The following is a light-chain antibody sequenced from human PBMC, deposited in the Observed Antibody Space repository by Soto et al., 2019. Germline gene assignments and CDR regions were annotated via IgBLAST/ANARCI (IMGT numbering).Light chain of an antibody. J-gene: IGKJ5*01. Sequence: DIVMTQSPASLAVSLGERATINCKSSQTVLSSSNNRNYLVWYQQKSGQPPKLLIYWSSTRASGVPDRFTGSGSGTDFTLTISNIQAEDVGIYYCHQHYDLPTFGQGTRLEL. V-gene: IGKV4-1*01. CDR3: HQHYDLPT. CDR2: WSS. CDR1: QTVLSSSNNRNY.